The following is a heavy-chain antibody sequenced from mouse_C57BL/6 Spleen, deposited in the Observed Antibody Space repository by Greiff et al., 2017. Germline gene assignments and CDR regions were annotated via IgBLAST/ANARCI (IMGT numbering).Heavy chain of an antibody. Sequence: EVKVVESGGGLVKPGGSLKLSCAASGFTFSDYGMHWVRQAPEKGLEWVAYISSGSSTIYYADTVKGQFTISRDNAKNTLFLQMTSLRYEYTAMYYCARGLSDYWGQGTTLTVSS. CDR3: ARGLSDY. V-gene: IGHV5-17*01. CDR1: GFTFSDYG. D-gene: IGHD6-1*01. CDR2: ISSGSSTI. J-gene: IGHJ2*01.